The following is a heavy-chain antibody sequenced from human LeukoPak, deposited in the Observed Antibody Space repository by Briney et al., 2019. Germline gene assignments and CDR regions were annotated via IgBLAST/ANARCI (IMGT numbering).Heavy chain of an antibody. CDR3: ARDYERYSYGIVGTYNWFDP. CDR1: GYTFTSYG. Sequence: ASVKVSCKASGYTFTSYGISWVRQAPGQGREWMGWMSAYNANTNYAQKLQGRVTMTTDTSTSTAYMELRSLRSDDTAVYYCARDYERYSYGIVGTYNWFDPWGQGTLVTVSS. D-gene: IGHD5-18*01. CDR2: MSAYNANT. V-gene: IGHV1-18*01. J-gene: IGHJ5*02.